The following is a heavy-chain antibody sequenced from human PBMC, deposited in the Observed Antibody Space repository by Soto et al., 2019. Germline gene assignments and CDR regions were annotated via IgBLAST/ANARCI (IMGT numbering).Heavy chain of an antibody. J-gene: IGHJ4*02. V-gene: IGHV3-30*18. CDR1: GFTFSSYG. CDR3: AKDAGRYSSSWSGY. CDR2: ISYDGSNK. Sequence: GGSLRLSCAASGFTFSSYGMHWVRQAPGKGLEWVAVISYDGSNKYYADSVKGRFTISRDNSKNTLYLQMNSLRAEDTAVYYCAKDAGRYSSSWSGYWGQGTLVTVSS. D-gene: IGHD6-13*01.